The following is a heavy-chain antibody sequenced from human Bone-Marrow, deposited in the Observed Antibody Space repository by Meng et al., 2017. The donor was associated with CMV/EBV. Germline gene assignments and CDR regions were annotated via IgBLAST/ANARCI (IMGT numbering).Heavy chain of an antibody. V-gene: IGHV3-13*03. CDR1: GFTFSSYD. CDR2: IGTAGDT. J-gene: IGHJ3*02. Sequence: GESLKISCAACGFTFSSYDMHWVRQATGKGLEWVSAIGTAGDTYYPGSVKGQFTISRENAKNSLYLQMNSLRAGDTAVYYCASDSSGYYETDAFDIWGQGTRVTVSS. D-gene: IGHD3-22*01. CDR3: ASDSSGYYETDAFDI.